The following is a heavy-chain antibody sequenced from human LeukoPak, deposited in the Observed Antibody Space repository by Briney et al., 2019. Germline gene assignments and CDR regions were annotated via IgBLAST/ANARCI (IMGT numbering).Heavy chain of an antibody. CDR3: AELGITMIGGV. J-gene: IGHJ6*04. D-gene: IGHD3-10*02. CDR1: GFTFSNYW. V-gene: IGHV3-74*01. CDR2: LNADGNSI. Sequence: GGSLRLSCAASGFTFSNYWMHWVRQAPGKGLVWVSRLNADGNSITYADSVRGRFTISRDNAKNSLYLQMNSLRAEDTAVYYCAELGITMIGGVWGKGTTVPISS.